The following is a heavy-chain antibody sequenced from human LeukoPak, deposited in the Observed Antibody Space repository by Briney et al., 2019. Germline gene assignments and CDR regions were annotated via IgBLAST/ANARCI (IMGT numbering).Heavy chain of an antibody. Sequence: SETLSLTCTVSGGSISSYYWSWIRQPPGKGLEWIGYIYYSGSTNYNPSLKSRVTISVDTSKNQFSLKLSSVTAADTAVYYCARDNNKKQLLDYWGQGTLVTVSS. D-gene: IGHD6-6*01. CDR2: IYYSGST. V-gene: IGHV4-59*12. CDR3: ARDNNKKQLLDY. J-gene: IGHJ4*02. CDR1: GGSISSYY.